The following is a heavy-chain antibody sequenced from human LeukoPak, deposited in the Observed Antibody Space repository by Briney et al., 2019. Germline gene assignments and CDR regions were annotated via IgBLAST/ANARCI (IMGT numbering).Heavy chain of an antibody. CDR3: AELGITMIGGV. D-gene: IGHD3-10*02. CDR1: GFTFSNYG. Sequence: PGGSLRLSCAASGFTFSNYGMSWVRQAPGKGLEWVGRIKSKTDGGTTDYAAPVKGRFTISRDDSKNTLYLQMNSLKTEDTAVYYCAELGITMIGGVWGKGTTVTISS. V-gene: IGHV3-15*01. J-gene: IGHJ6*04. CDR2: IKSKTDGGTT.